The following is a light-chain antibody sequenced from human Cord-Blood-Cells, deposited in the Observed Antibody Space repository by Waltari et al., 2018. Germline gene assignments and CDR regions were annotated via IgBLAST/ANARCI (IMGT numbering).Light chain of an antibody. CDR3: QQYNSYSPYT. CDR2: DAS. V-gene: IGKV1-5*01. J-gene: IGKJ2*01. Sequence: DIQMTQSPSTLSASVGDRVTITCRASQSISSWLAWYQQKPGKAPKLLIYDASSLESGVPSRVSGSGAVTEFTLTISSLQHDDFATYYCQQYNSYSPYTFGQGTKLEIK. CDR1: QSISSW.